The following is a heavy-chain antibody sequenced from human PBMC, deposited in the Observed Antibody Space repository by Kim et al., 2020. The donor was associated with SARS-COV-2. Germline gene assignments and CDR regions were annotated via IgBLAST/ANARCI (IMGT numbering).Heavy chain of an antibody. CDR2: IIPIFGTA. CDR3: ASGFLAIAAAGTHYFDY. Sequence: SVKVSCKASGGTFSSYAISWVRQAPGQGLEWMGGIIPIFGTANYAQKFQGRVTITADESTSTAYMELSSLRSEDTAVYYCASGFLAIAAAGTHYFDYWGQGTLVTVSS. D-gene: IGHD6-13*01. J-gene: IGHJ4*02. V-gene: IGHV1-69*13. CDR1: GGTFSSYA.